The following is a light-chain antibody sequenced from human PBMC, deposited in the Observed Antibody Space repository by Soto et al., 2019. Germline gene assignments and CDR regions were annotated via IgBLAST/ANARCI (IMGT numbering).Light chain of an antibody. V-gene: IGKV3-15*01. J-gene: IGKJ1*01. CDR1: QSVSSR. Sequence: EIAMPQSPATLSVSPGERVTLSCRASQSVSSRLAWYQQKPGQSPRLLIYGASTRATGIPARFSGSGSGTEFTLTISSLQSEDFGVYYCHQYNNLWTFGQGTKVDIK. CDR3: HQYNNLWT. CDR2: GAS.